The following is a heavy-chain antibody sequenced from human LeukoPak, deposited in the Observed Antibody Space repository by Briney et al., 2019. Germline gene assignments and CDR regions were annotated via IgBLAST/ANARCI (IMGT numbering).Heavy chain of an antibody. CDR3: ARRAIVATTALNF. CDR2: MNPNSGNT. J-gene: IGHJ4*02. D-gene: IGHD5-12*01. Sequence: ASVKVSCKASGYTFTSYDINWVRQATGQGLEWMGWMNPNSGNTGYAQKFQGRVTMTRNTSISTAYMELSSLRSEDTAVYYCARRAIVATTALNFRGQGTLVTVSS. V-gene: IGHV1-8*01. CDR1: GYTFTSYD.